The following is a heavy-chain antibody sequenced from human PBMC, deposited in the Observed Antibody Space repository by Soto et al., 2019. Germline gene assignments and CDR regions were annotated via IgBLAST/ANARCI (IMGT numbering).Heavy chain of an antibody. Sequence: EVQLLESGGGLVQPGGSLRLSCAASGFTLGSQAMIWVRQAPGKGLEWVSAISGSGGSAYYADSVKGRFTISRDNSINTLYLQMNSLRAEDTALYYCAKEPYSDFWSAYYYFDYWGQGTLVTVSS. V-gene: IGHV3-23*01. CDR2: ISGSGGSA. CDR1: GFTLGSQA. J-gene: IGHJ4*02. CDR3: AKEPYSDFWSAYYYFDY. D-gene: IGHD3-3*01.